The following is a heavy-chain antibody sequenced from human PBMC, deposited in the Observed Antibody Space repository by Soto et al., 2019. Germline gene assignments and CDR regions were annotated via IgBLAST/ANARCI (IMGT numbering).Heavy chain of an antibody. CDR2: INPNSGGT. CDR1: GYTFTGYY. CDR3: ARYVVRGIDYYYGMDV. Sequence: QVQLVQSGAEVKKPGASVKVSCKASGYTFTGYYMHWVRQAPGQGLEWMGWINPNSGGTNYAQKFKGRVTMTRDTSISTAYMELSRLRSDDTAVYYCARYVVRGIDYYYGMDVWGQGTTVTVSS. D-gene: IGHD3-10*01. J-gene: IGHJ6*02. V-gene: IGHV1-2*02.